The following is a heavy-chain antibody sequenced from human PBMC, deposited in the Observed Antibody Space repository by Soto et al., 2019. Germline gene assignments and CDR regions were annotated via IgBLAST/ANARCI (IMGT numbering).Heavy chain of an antibody. D-gene: IGHD2-8*01. J-gene: IGHJ3*02. CDR2: IYESGST. CDR3: VRHLPVPMAVGSFDI. Sequence: QVQLQESGPGLVKPSETLSLTCTVSGGFLSRSYWSWIRQSPGKGLEWIGYIYESGSTSYNPSLKIRVYVSIDMSKNHFSLTLRSVTAADTAVYYCVRHLPVPMAVGSFDIWGRGTLITVSS. V-gene: IGHV4-59*08. CDR1: GGFLSRSY.